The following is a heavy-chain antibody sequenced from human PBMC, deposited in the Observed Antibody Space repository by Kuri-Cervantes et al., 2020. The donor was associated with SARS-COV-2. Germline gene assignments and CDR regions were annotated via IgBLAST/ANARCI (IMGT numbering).Heavy chain of an antibody. CDR3: ASESALLNAFDI. CDR1: GFTFSSYA. CDR2: ISYDGSNK. Sequence: GESLKISCAASGFTFSSYAMHWVRQAPGKGLEWVAVISYDGSNKYYADSVKGRFTISRDNSKNTLYLQMNSLRAEDTAVYYCASESALLNAFDIRGQGTMVTVSS. D-gene: IGHD6-25*01. V-gene: IGHV3-30-3*01. J-gene: IGHJ3*02.